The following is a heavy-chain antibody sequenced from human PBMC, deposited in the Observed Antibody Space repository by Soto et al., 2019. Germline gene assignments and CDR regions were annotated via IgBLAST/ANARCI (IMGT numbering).Heavy chain of an antibody. D-gene: IGHD3-10*01. CDR3: AQGTNFVY. Sequence: GGSLRLSCAASGFTFSDHYMDWVRQAPGKGLEWVGRSRDKANSYTTEYAASVKGRFTISRDDSKNSLYLQMNSLKTEDTAVYYCAQGTNFVYWGQGTLVTVSS. V-gene: IGHV3-72*01. CDR2: SRDKANSYTT. J-gene: IGHJ4*02. CDR1: GFTFSDHY.